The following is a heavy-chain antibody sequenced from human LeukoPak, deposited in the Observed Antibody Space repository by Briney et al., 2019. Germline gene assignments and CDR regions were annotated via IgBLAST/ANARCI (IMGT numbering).Heavy chain of an antibody. CDR2: ISAYNGNT. CDR3: ARDSRNYYYYYMDV. CDR1: GYTFTSYG. Sequence: ASVKDSCKASGYTFTSYGISWVRQAPGQGLEWMGWISAYNGNTNYAQKLQGRVTMTTDTSTSTAYMELRSLRSDDTAVYYCARDSRNYYYYYMDVWGKGTTVTVSS. V-gene: IGHV1-18*01. J-gene: IGHJ6*03.